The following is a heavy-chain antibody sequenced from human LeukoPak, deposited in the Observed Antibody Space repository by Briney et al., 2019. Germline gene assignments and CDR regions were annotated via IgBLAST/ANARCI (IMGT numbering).Heavy chain of an antibody. CDR3: ATEDHYYDSSGRFDH. V-gene: IGHV3-7*04. CDR1: GFTFSSYW. D-gene: IGHD3-22*01. J-gene: IGHJ4*02. Sequence: GGSLRLSCTASGFTFSSYWMTWVRQAPGKGLEWVANINPDGSEKDYVDSVKGRFTISRDNAKNSLYLQMNRLRAEDTAVYFCATEDHYYDSSGRFDHWGQGTLVTVSS. CDR2: INPDGSEK.